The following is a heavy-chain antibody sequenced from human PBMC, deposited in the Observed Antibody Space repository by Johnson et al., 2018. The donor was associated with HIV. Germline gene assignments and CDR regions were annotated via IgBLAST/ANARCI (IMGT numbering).Heavy chain of an antibody. Sequence: VQLVESGGGLVKPGGSLRLSCAASGFTFSDYYMSWIRQAPGKGLEWVGRIRSKTAGGTIEYAAPVKGRFTISRHDSKNMLYLQMNSLKTEDTAVYYCTTDPWWNGYHAFDIWGRGTMVTVSS. CDR3: TTDPWWNGYHAFDI. D-gene: IGHD1-1*01. CDR1: GFTFSDYY. V-gene: IGHV3-15*01. J-gene: IGHJ3*02. CDR2: IRSKTAGGTI.